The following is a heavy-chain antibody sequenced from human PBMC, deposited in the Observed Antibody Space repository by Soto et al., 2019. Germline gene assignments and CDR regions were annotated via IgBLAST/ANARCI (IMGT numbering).Heavy chain of an antibody. V-gene: IGHV4-59*12. CDR1: GGSISSYF. Sequence: SETLSLTCTVSGGSISSYFWSWIRLPPGKGLEWIGYIYYSGSTKYNPSLKSRVTISVDTSKNQFSLKLSSVTAADTAVYYCARGPYYYDSSGYPFYYYYYGMDVWGQGTTVSVSS. D-gene: IGHD3-22*01. CDR3: ARGPYYYDSSGYPFYYYYYGMDV. J-gene: IGHJ6*02. CDR2: IYYSGST.